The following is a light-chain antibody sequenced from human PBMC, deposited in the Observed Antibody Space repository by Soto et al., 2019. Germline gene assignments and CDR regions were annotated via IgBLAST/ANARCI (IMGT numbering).Light chain of an antibody. Sequence: DIQMTQSPSSLSASVGDRVTITCRASQTISTYLNWYHQIPGKAPKLLIYGASNLQNGVPSRFSGSGSGTDCTLTISSLQPEDFATYYCQKSSSIPYTFGQGTKLEIK. J-gene: IGKJ2*01. CDR3: QKSSSIPYT. CDR2: GAS. CDR1: QTISTY. V-gene: IGKV1-39*01.